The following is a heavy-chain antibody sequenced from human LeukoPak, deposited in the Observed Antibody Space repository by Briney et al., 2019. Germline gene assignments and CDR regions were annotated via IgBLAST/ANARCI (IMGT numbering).Heavy chain of an antibody. J-gene: IGHJ4*02. V-gene: IGHV3-21*01. CDR3: ARDPVATITPFDY. Sequence: GGSLRLSGAPSGFTFISYSMNWVGQAPGKGREWVSSISSSSSYIYYADSVKGRFTISRDNAKNSLYLQMNSLRAEDTAVYYCARDPVATITPFDYWGQGTLVTVSS. CDR2: ISSSSSYI. CDR1: GFTFISYS. D-gene: IGHD5-12*01.